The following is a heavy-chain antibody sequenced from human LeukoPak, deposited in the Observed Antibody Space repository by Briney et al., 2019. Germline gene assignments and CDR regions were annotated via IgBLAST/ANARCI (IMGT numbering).Heavy chain of an antibody. CDR2: INHSGST. D-gene: IGHD6-6*01. Sequence: SETLSLTCAVYGGPFSGYYWSWIRQPPEKGLEWIGEINHSGSTNYNPSLKSRVTISVDTSKNQFSLKLSSVTAADTAVYYCARDSRDVPDAFDIWGQGTMVTVSS. V-gene: IGHV4-34*01. CDR1: GGPFSGYY. CDR3: ARDSRDVPDAFDI. J-gene: IGHJ3*02.